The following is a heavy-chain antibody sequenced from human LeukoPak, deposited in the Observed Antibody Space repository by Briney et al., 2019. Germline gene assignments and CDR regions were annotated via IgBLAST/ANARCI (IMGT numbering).Heavy chain of an antibody. D-gene: IGHD6-19*01. CDR3: ARGGWYVSY. J-gene: IGHJ4*02. Sequence: PSETLSLTCTVSGGSISSYYWSWIRQPPGKGLEWIGCIYYSGTTNYNPSLKSRVTISVDTSKNQFSLKLSSVTAADTAVYYCARGGWYVSYWGQGTLVTVSS. CDR2: IYYSGTT. V-gene: IGHV4-59*01. CDR1: GGSISSYY.